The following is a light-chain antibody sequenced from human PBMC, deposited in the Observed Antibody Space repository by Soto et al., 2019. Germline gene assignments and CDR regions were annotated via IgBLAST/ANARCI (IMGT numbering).Light chain of an antibody. J-gene: IGKJ2*01. Sequence: DIQMTQSPSSLSASVVDRVTITCRTSQSVTSHLNWYQQKPGKAPNLLIYGTSNLESGVPSRFSGSGSGTEFTLTISSLQPDDFATYYCQQYNSYYTFGQGTK. V-gene: IGKV1-5*01. CDR2: GTS. CDR3: QQYNSYYT. CDR1: QSVTSH.